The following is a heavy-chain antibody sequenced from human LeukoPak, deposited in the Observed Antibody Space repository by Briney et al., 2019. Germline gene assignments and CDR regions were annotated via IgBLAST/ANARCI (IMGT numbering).Heavy chain of an antibody. CDR1: GGTFSSYA. CDR2: IIPIFGTA. CDR3: ARSPSIADPYFDY. Sequence: SVKVSCKASGGTFSSYAISWVRQAPGQGLEWMGGIIPIFGTANFAQKFQGRVTITADESTSTAYMELSSLRSEDTAVYYRARSPSIADPYFDYWGQGTLVTVSS. J-gene: IGHJ4*02. D-gene: IGHD6-6*01. V-gene: IGHV1-69*13.